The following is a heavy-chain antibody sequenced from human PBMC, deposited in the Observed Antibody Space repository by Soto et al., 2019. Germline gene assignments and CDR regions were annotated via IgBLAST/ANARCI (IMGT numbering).Heavy chain of an antibody. CDR3: ARLRYFDWLLRNPTFDY. CDR1: GGSISSYY. J-gene: IGHJ4*02. V-gene: IGHV4-59*08. Sequence: ETLSLTCTVSGGSISSYYWSWIRQPPGKGLEWIGYIYYSGSTNYNPSLKSRVTISVDTSRNQFSLKLSSVTAADTAVYYCARLRYFDWLLRNPTFDYWGQGTLVTV. D-gene: IGHD3-9*01. CDR2: IYYSGST.